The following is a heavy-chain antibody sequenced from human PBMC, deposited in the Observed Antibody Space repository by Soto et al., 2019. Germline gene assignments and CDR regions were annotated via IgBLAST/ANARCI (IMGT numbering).Heavy chain of an antibody. V-gene: IGHV3-30*18. CDR3: AKEVQSTYGWPFDY. Sequence: GGSLRLSCAASGFTFTRYGMHWIRQAPGKGPEWVAVISYDGSIKKYGNSVKGRFTISRDNSKNTVYLQMTSLRGDDTAVYYCAKEVQSTYGWPFDYWGPGTLVVVSS. D-gene: IGHD3-10*01. CDR1: GFTFTRYG. J-gene: IGHJ4*02. CDR2: ISYDGSIK.